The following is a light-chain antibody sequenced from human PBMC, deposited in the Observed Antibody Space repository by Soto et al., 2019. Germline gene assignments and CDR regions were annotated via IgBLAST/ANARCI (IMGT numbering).Light chain of an antibody. V-gene: IGKV3-20*01. Sequence: IVLTQSPGTLSLSPGERATLSCRSSQSVSNNYLAWYQQKPGQAPRLLIYGASNRATGIPDRFSGSGSGTDFTLTISRLEPEDFAVYYCQQYNNWPITFGQGTRLEIK. J-gene: IGKJ5*01. CDR1: QSVSNNY. CDR2: GAS. CDR3: QQYNNWPIT.